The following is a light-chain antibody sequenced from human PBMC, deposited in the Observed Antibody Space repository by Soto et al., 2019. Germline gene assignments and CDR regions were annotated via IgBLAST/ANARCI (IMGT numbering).Light chain of an antibody. V-gene: IGLV2-14*01. Sequence: QSLLTHPASVSGSPGQSITISCTGTSSDVGGYNYVSWYQQHPGKAPKLMIYEVSNRPSGVSNRFSGSKSGNTASLTISGLQAEDEADYCCSSYTSSSTYVCGTGTKVTVL. CDR3: SSYTSSSTYV. CDR2: EVS. CDR1: SSDVGGYNY. J-gene: IGLJ1*01.